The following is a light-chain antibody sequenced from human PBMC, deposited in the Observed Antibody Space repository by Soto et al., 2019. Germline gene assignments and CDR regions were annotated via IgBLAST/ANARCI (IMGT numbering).Light chain of an antibody. V-gene: IGKV3-20*01. CDR3: QQYGSSIT. J-gene: IGKJ5*01. CDR2: GAS. Sequence: EIVLTQSPATLTLSPGERATLSCRANQSISNYLAWYQQRPGQAPRLLIYGASSRATGIPDRFSGSGSGTDFTLTISRLEPEDFAVYYCQQYGSSITFGQGTLLEIK. CDR1: QSISNY.